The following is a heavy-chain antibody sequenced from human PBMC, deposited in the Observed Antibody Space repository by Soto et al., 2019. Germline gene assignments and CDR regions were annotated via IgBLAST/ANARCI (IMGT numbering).Heavy chain of an antibody. J-gene: IGHJ5*02. V-gene: IGHV4-30-2*01. D-gene: IGHD2-21*02. CDR1: GGSISSGGYS. Sequence: TLSLTCAVSGGSISSGGYSWSWIRQPPGKGLEWIGYIYHSGSTYYNPSLKSRVTISVDRSKNQFSLKLRSVTAADTAVYYCARLYCGGDCYSVYWFDPWGQGTLVTVYS. CDR3: ARLYCGGDCYSVYWFDP. CDR2: IYHSGST.